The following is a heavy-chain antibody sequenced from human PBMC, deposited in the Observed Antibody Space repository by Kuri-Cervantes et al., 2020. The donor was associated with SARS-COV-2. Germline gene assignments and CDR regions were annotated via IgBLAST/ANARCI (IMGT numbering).Heavy chain of an antibody. J-gene: IGHJ4*02. CDR1: GFIFSSYW. Sequence: GGSLRLSCAASGFIFSSYWMSWVRQVPGKGLEWVANIKQRGNEKYYVDSVKGRFTISRDNAQNSLYLEMSSLRGEDTAVYYCARESRYVYGEFDFWGQGTLVTVSS. CDR2: IKQRGNEK. V-gene: IGHV3-7*03. D-gene: IGHD5-18*01. CDR3: ARESRYVYGEFDF.